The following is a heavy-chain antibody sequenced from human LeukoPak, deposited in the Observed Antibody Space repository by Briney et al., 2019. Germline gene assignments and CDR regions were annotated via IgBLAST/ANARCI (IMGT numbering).Heavy chain of an antibody. Sequence: GGSLRLSCAASGFTFSSHWMHWVRQAPGKGLVWVSRINRDGSGTSYADSVKGRFTISRDNSKNTLYLQMNSLRAEDTAVYYCAREYDIISHVGYGMDVWGQGTTVTVSS. V-gene: IGHV3-74*01. D-gene: IGHD3-9*01. CDR3: AREYDIISHVGYGMDV. CDR1: GFTFSSHW. CDR2: INRDGSGT. J-gene: IGHJ6*02.